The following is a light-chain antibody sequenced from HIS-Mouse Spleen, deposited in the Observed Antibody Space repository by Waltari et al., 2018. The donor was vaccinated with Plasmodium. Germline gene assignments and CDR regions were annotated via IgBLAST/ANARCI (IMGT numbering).Light chain of an antibody. V-gene: IGKV3-15*01. CDR1: QSVSSN. J-gene: IGKJ3*01. CDR3: QQYNNWSFT. Sequence: EIVMTQSPATLSVSPGERATLSCRASQSVSSNLAWSQQKPGQARRHRIYGASTRATGIPARFSGSGSGTEFTLTISSLQSEDFAVYYCQQYNNWSFTFGPGTKVDIK. CDR2: GAS.